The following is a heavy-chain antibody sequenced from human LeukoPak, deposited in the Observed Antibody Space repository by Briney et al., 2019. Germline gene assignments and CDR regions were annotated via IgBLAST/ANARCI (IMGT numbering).Heavy chain of an antibody. V-gene: IGHV2-26*01. D-gene: IGHD3-22*01. CDR3: ARTYDSTGNFYFEDYFDY. CDR1: GFSLTNAGLG. CDR2: IFSNDGK. J-gene: IGHJ4*02. Sequence: SGPVLFKPTETLTLTCTVSGFSLTNAGLGVSWIRQPPGKALEWLAHIFSNDGKSYSTSLKSRVTISRDTTKSQVVLTMTNMDPLDTSTYYCARTYDSTGNFYFEDYFDYWGQGALVTVSS.